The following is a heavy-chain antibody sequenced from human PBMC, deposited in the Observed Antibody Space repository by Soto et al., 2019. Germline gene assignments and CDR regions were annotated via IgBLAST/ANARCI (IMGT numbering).Heavy chain of an antibody. D-gene: IGHD6-19*01. V-gene: IGHV1-46*03. CDR1: GYTFTSYY. CDR3: ARDRGSSGWSDY. Sequence: ASVKVSCKTSGYTFTSYYMHWVRQDPGQGLEWMGIINPSGGSTSYAQKFQGRVTMTRDTSTSTVYMELSSLRSEDTAVYYCARDRGSSGWSDYWGQGTLVTVSS. CDR2: INPSGGST. J-gene: IGHJ4*02.